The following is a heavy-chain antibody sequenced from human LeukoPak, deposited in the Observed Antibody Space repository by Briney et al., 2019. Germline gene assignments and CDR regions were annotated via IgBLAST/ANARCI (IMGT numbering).Heavy chain of an antibody. V-gene: IGHV3-9*01. J-gene: IGHJ4*02. Sequence: PGGSLRLSCAASGFTFDDYAMHWVRQAPGKGLEWVSGISWNSGSIGYADSVKGRFTISRDNAKNSLYLQMNSLRAEDTALYYCAKDTQQWLVRDFDHWGQGTLVTVSS. CDR1: GFTFDDYA. CDR2: ISWNSGSI. CDR3: AKDTQQWLVRDFDH. D-gene: IGHD6-19*01.